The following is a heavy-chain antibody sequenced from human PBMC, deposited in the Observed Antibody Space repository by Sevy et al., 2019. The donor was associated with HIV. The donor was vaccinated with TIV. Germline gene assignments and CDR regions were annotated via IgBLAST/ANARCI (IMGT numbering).Heavy chain of an antibody. CDR1: GGSITSLY. D-gene: IGHD1-26*01. V-gene: IGHV4-59*08. CDR3: AGKNAWGRGYS. CDR2: IYYNGNI. J-gene: IGHJ4*02. Sequence: SETLSLTCTVSGGSITSLYWNWIRQPPGKGLEWIANIYYNGNINYNPSLKSRVTLSLDTSKNHFSLRLSSVTAADTAMYYCAGKNAWGRGYSWGQGTLVTVSS.